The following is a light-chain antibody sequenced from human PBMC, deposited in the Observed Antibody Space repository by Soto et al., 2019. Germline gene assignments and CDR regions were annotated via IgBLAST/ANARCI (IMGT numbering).Light chain of an antibody. CDR1: QSVSSSY. Sequence: VLTQSPGTMSLSPGERATLSCRASQSVSSSYLAWYQQKPGQAPRLLIYGASTRATGIPARFSGSGSGTEFTLTISSLQSEDLGVYYCQQYNNWPPSIIFGQGTRLEIK. J-gene: IGKJ5*01. V-gene: IGKV3-15*01. CDR2: GAS. CDR3: QQYNNWPPSII.